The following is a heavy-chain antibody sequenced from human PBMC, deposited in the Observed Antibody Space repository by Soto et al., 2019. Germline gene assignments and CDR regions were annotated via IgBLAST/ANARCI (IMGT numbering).Heavy chain of an antibody. V-gene: IGHV3-66*01. CDR3: EKGGRQWLVTSDFNY. D-gene: IGHD6-19*01. CDR1: GFTVSSNY. Sequence: GGSLRLSCAASGFTVSSNYMSWVRQAPGKGLEWVSVIFGGGSTYYADSVKGRFTISRDNSKNTLYFQMNSLRAEDTAVYYCEKGGRQWLVTSDFNYWGQGALVTVSS. J-gene: IGHJ4*02. CDR2: IFGGGST.